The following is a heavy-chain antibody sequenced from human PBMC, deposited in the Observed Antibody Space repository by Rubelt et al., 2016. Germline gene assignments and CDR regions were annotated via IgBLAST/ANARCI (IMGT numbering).Heavy chain of an antibody. CDR1: GFSLSTSGVG. J-gene: IGHJ4*02. D-gene: IGHD1-7*01. CDR2: IYWDDDK. CDR3: AHRNQWNYAAW. Sequence: QITLKESGPTLVKPTQTLTLTCTFSGFSLSTSGVGVGWIRQPPGKALEWLALIYWDDDKRYSPALKNRLTITKDTAKNQVVLTMTNADPVDTATYYGAHRNQWNYAAWWGQGTLVTVSS. V-gene: IGHV2-5*02.